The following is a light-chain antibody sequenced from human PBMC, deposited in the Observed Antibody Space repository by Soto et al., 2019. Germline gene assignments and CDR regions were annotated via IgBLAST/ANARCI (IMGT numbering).Light chain of an antibody. CDR1: QDISSS. CDR3: QQLRSYPST. J-gene: IGKJ4*02. Sequence: IQLTQSPSSLSASVGDRVTITCRASQDISSSLGWYQQKPGKAPKLLIYAASILQSGVPSRFSGSGFGTDFTLTISSLQAEDVASDFCQQLRSYPSTFGGGTKVEIK. CDR2: AAS. V-gene: IGKV1-9*01.